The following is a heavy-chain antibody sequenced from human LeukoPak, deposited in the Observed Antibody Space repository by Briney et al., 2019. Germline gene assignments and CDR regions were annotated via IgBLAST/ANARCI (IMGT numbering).Heavy chain of an antibody. D-gene: IGHD1-14*01. J-gene: IGHJ3*02. CDR1: GFSFNTYS. CDR2: ISDSGDTI. CDR3: ASEPTRINLLTYGPWDAYDI. V-gene: IGHV3-48*04. Sequence: GGSLRLSCAASGFSFNTYSMNWVRQAPGKGLEWISYISDSGDTIYSADSVKGRFTISRNNAENSLFLHMSSLRADDTAMYYCASEPTRINLLTYGPWDAYDIWGQGTMVTVSS.